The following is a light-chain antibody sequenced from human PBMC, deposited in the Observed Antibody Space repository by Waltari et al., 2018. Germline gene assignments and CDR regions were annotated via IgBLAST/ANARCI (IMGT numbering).Light chain of an antibody. CDR3: AAWDDSLSALV. CDR2: SNN. J-gene: IGLJ2*01. Sequence: QSVLTQPPSASGTPGPRVTIPCSGSRSNIGSNTVNWYQQLPGTAPKLLIYSNNQRPSGVPDRFSGSKSGTSASLAISGLQSEDEADYYCAAWDDSLSALVFGGGTQLTVL. CDR1: RSNIGSNT. V-gene: IGLV1-44*01.